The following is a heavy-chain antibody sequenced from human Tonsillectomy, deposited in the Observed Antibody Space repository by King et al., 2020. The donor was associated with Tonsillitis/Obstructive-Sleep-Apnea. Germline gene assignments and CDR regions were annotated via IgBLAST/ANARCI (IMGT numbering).Heavy chain of an antibody. CDR3: ARGLDSPEWLLSRGLDALDI. J-gene: IGHJ3*02. V-gene: IGHV4-4*02. D-gene: IGHD3-3*01. CDR2: SYHSGTT. Sequence: VQLQESGPGLVKPSGTLSLTCAVSGGSISSSNWRSWVRQRPGKGLEWIGESYHSGTTNYNPSLNCRVTLSVDKSETQFSLNLSSLTAADTAVYFCARGLDSPEWLLSRGLDALDIWGQGTMVIVS. CDR1: GGSISSSNW.